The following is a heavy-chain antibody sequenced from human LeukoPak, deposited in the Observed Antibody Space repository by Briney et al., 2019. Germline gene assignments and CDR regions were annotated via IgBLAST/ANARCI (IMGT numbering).Heavy chain of an antibody. V-gene: IGHV1-2*02. CDR2: INPNNGGA. D-gene: IGHD6-19*01. CDR1: GYTFTGYS. Sequence: ASVKVSCKASGYTFTGYSMHWVRQAPGQGLEWMGWINPNNGGANYAQKFQGRVTMTRDTSISTAYLELSSLRSDDTAVYYCARDRSSGWSRLDYWGQGTLVTVSS. CDR3: ARDRSSGWSRLDY. J-gene: IGHJ4*02.